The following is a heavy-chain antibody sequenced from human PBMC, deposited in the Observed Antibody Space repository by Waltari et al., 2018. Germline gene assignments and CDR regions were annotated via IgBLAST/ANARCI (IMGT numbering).Heavy chain of an antibody. D-gene: IGHD2-2*01. CDR3: ARGGDIVVVPAAIRTDDAFDI. J-gene: IGHJ3*02. CDR1: GGYISSGSYY. CDR2: IYTSGST. V-gene: IGHV4-61*02. Sequence: QVQLQESGPGLVKPSQTLSLTCTVSGGYISSGSYYWSWIRQPAGTGLEWIGRIYTSGSTNYNPSLKSRVTISVDTSKNQFSLNLSSVTAADTAVYYCARGGDIVVVPAAIRTDDAFDIWGQGTMVTVSS.